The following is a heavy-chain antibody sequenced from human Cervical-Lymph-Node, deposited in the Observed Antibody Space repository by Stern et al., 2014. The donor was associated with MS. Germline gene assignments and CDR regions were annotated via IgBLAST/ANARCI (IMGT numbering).Heavy chain of an antibody. J-gene: IGHJ6*02. CDR2: ISSDGSNK. CDR3: ARDGAIAARRNYYYGMDV. D-gene: IGHD6-6*01. V-gene: IGHV3-30*01. CDR1: GFTFSSYA. Sequence: VQLVESGGGVVQPGRSLRLSCAASGFTFSSYAMHWVRQAPGKGLEWVAVISSDGSNKYYADSVKGRFTISRDNSKNTLYLQMKSLRAEDTAVYYCARDGAIAARRNYYYGMDVWGQGTTVTVSS.